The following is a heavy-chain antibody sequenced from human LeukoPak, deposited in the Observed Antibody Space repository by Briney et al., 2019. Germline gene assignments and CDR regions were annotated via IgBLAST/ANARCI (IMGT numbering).Heavy chain of an antibody. Sequence: GGSLRLSCAASGFTFSSYGMHWVRQAPGKVLEWVAVISYDGSNKYYADSVKGRFTISRDNSKNTLYLQMNSLRAEDTAVYYCAKAGLNYDILTGYYTEGPLPSYYFDYWGQGTLVTVSS. CDR1: GFTFSSYG. D-gene: IGHD3-9*01. CDR3: AKAGLNYDILTGYYTEGPLPSYYFDY. J-gene: IGHJ4*02. CDR2: ISYDGSNK. V-gene: IGHV3-30*18.